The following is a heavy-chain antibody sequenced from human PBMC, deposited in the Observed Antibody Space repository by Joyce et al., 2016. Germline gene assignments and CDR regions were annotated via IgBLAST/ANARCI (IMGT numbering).Heavy chain of an antibody. CDR2: RNGEGSEI. Sequence: EVHLVESGGGLVQPGGSLRLSCTASEFTFSTSWMTWVRQAPGKVGEVIVNRNGEGSEIYYVDTLKGRFTVSRDNTKSPLYLQIHSLRVEDTAVYFCARLRLGEGGPNWFDLWGQGTLVTVSS. J-gene: IGHJ5*02. D-gene: IGHD3-3*01. V-gene: IGHV3-7*01. CDR1: EFTFSTSW. CDR3: ARLRLGEGGPNWFDL.